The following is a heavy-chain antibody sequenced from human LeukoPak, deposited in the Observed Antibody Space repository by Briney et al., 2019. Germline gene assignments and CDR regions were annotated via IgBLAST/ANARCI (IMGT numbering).Heavy chain of an antibody. J-gene: IGHJ4*02. CDR1: GCSFNSYG. D-gene: IGHD4-17*01. CDR3: ARTDYGDYSYYFDY. V-gene: IGHV1-18*01. CDR2: ISAHNGNT. Sequence: ASVKVSCKASGCSFNSYGISWVRQAPGQGLEWMGWISAHNGNTNYAQNVQGRVTMTTDTSTSTAYMELRSLRSDDTAVYSCARTDYGDYSYYFDYWGQGTLVTVSS.